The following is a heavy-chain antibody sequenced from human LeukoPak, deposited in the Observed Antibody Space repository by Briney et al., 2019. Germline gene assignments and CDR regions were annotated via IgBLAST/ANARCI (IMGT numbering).Heavy chain of an antibody. Sequence: GGSLRLSCAASGFTFSDYSMHWVRQSPGKGLEWVAFIRYDGSNKFYADSVKGRSTISRDNSKNTLYLQMNSLRAEDTAVYYCARKAGYGNGWYKDHFDSWGQGTLVTVSS. CDR2: IRYDGSNK. D-gene: IGHD6-19*01. V-gene: IGHV3-30*02. CDR1: GFTFSDYS. CDR3: ARKAGYGNGWYKDHFDS. J-gene: IGHJ4*02.